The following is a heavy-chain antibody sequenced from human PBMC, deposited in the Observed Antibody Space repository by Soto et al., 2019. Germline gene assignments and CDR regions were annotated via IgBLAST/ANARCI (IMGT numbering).Heavy chain of an antibody. Sequence: SETLSLTCAVYGGSFSGYFWNWIRQPPGKGLEWIGEINHGGSTKYNPSLKSRVSISVDTSKNQFYLKLTSVTAADTAVYYCAAGYYFDYWAHGTLVTVSS. D-gene: IGHD3-10*01. CDR1: GGSFSGYF. CDR2: INHGGST. CDR3: AAGYYFDY. V-gene: IGHV4-34*01. J-gene: IGHJ4*01.